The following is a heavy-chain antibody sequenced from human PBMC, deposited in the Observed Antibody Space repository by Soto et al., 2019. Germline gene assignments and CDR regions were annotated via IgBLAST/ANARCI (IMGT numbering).Heavy chain of an antibody. J-gene: IGHJ4*01. CDR3: ARLMPQSHYGVSACSGVER. Sequence: SENASYKASVYTLTNLFIHFVRQAPGQRLGWIGWINPYSGGADLSQKFHGRVTMTRDTSISTAYMEVSSLSSADTAVFYCARLMPQSHYGVSACSGVERRDQGSLSTVSA. CDR1: VYTLTNLF. CDR2: INPYSGGA. V-gene: IGHV1-2*02. D-gene: IGHD2-21*01.